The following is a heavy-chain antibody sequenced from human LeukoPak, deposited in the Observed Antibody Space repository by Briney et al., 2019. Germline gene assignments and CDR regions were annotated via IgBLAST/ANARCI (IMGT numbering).Heavy chain of an antibody. CDR2: IYSSGST. CDR3: ARSLMDEEAA. CDR1: GDSISSDY. Sequence: SKTLSLTCTVSGDSISSDYWNWIRQPAGKGLEWIGRIYSSGSTNYNPSLKSRITMSVDTSKNQFSLKLSSVTAADTAVYYCARSLMDEEAAWGQGTLVNVSS. D-gene: IGHD2-8*01. V-gene: IGHV4-4*07. J-gene: IGHJ4*02.